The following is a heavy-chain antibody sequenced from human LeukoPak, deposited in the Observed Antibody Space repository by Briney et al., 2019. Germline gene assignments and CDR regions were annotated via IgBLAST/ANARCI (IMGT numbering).Heavy chain of an antibody. J-gene: IGHJ4*01. V-gene: IGHV1-69*04. CDR3: AGGDCSSSSWLDMLVDY. D-gene: IGHD2-2*01. CDR2: IIPISGIA. CDR1: GGTFSSYA. Sequence: GSSVKVSCKASGGTFSSYANSWVRQAPGQGLEWMGRIIPISGIANYAQKFQGRVTITADKSTSTAYMELSSLRSEDKAVFYVAGGDCSSSSWLDMLVDYWGQGTLVTVSS.